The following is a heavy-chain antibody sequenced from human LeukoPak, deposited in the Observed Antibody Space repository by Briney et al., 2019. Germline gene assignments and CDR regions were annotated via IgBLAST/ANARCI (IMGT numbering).Heavy chain of an antibody. J-gene: IGHJ4*02. Sequence: QPGGSLRLSCAASGFTFSSYAMSWVRQAPGKGLEWVSAISGSGGSTYYADSVKGRFTISRDNSKNTLYLQMTSLRAEDTAVYYCAKDPKTTYYDFWSGYSRDYYFDYWGQGTLVTVSS. CDR3: AKDPKTTYYDFWSGYSRDYYFDY. CDR2: ISGSGGST. CDR1: GFTFSSYA. V-gene: IGHV3-23*01. D-gene: IGHD3-3*01.